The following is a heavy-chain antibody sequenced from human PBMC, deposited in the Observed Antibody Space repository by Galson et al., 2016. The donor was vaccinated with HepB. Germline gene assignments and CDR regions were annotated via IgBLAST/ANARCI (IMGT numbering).Heavy chain of an antibody. CDR2: IQIRTSGSTT. CDR1: GFSFRDYG. CDR3: ARDKSGWSRDY. V-gene: IGHV3-48*03. J-gene: IGHJ4*02. D-gene: IGHD6-19*01. Sequence: SLRLSCAVSGFSFRDYGMTWVRQAPGKWLEWVSTIQIRTSGSTTYYADSLKGRFTISRDDAKNSLYLQMNSLRPEDTAVYYCARDKSGWSRDYWGQGTLVTVSS.